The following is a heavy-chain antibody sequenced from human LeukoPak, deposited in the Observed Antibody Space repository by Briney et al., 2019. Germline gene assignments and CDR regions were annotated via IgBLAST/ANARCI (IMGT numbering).Heavy chain of an antibody. CDR3: AKDRTVGASYWYFDL. CDR1: GFTFSSYA. J-gene: IGHJ2*01. CDR2: ISGSGGST. Sequence: PGGSLRLSCAASGFTFSSYAISWVRRAPGKGLEWVSTISGSGGSTYYADSVKGRFTISRDSSKNTLFLHMNTLRAEDTAIYYCAKDRTVGASYWYFDLWGRGTLVTVSS. V-gene: IGHV3-23*01. D-gene: IGHD1-26*01.